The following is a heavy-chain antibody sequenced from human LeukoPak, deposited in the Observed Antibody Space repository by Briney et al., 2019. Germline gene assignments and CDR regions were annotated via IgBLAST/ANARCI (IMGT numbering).Heavy chain of an antibody. CDR3: ARDLFVVRGPYPTSPSDY. D-gene: IGHD3-10*01. CDR2: INPNSGGT. Sequence: ASVKVSCKASGYTFTGYYMHWVRQAPGQGLEWMGWINPNSGGTNYAQKFQGRVTMTRDTSISTAYMELSRLRSDDTAVYYCARDLFVVRGPYPTSPSDYWGQGTLVTVSP. J-gene: IGHJ4*02. CDR1: GYTFTGYY. V-gene: IGHV1-2*02.